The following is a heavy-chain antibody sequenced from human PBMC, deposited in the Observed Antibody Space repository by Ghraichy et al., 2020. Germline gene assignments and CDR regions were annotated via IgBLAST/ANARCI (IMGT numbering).Heavy chain of an antibody. Sequence: ASVKVSCKASGYTFTSYAMHWVRQAPGQRLEWMGWINAGNGNTKYSQKFQGRVTITRDTSASTAYMELSSLRSEDTAVYYCARAGSGSSSSYVGFDPWGQGTLVTVSS. CDR2: INAGNGNT. CDR3: ARAGSGSSSSYVGFDP. CDR1: GYTFTSYA. D-gene: IGHD6-6*01. J-gene: IGHJ5*02. V-gene: IGHV1-3*01.